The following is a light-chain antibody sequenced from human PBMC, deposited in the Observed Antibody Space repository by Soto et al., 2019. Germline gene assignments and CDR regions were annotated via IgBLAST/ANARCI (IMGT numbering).Light chain of an antibody. CDR2: GAS. V-gene: IGKV3-15*01. J-gene: IGKJ1*01. Sequence: EIVMTQSPATLSVSPGERATLSCRASQSVSSNLAWYQQKPGQAPRLLIYGASTRATGIPARFSGSGSGTEFTLTISSLQPEDFATYYCLQHNSYPRTFGQGTKVDIK. CDR3: LQHNSYPRT. CDR1: QSVSSN.